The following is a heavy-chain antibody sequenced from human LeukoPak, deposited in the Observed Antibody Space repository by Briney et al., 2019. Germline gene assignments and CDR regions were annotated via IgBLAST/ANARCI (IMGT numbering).Heavy chain of an antibody. V-gene: IGHV4-59*12. CDR1: GGSTSSYY. Sequence: SETLSLTCIVSGGSTSSYYWSWIRQPAGKGLEWIGYIYHSGSTYYNPSLKSRVTISVDRSKNQFSLKLSSVTAADTAVYYCARAPRFGELLYLDYWGQGTLVTVSS. J-gene: IGHJ4*02. CDR3: ARAPRFGELLYLDY. D-gene: IGHD3-10*02. CDR2: IYHSGST.